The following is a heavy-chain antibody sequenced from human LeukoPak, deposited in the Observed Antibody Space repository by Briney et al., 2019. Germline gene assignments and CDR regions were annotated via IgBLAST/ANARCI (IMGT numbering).Heavy chain of an antibody. D-gene: IGHD2-2*01. V-gene: IGHV3-23*01. CDR1: EFMFSKYA. J-gene: IGHJ6*02. CDR2: VSASADST. CDR3: ARRPAIFMDGVHYYSMDV. Sequence: GGSLRLSCAASEFMFSKYAMSWVRQAPGKGLEWVSAVSASADSTYYADSVKGRFIISRDNSKNTLFLQMNSLRAEDTAVYYCARRPAIFMDGVHYYSMDVWGQGTTVTVSS.